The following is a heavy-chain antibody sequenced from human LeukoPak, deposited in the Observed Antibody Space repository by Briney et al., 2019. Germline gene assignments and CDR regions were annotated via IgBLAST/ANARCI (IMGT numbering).Heavy chain of an antibody. CDR3: ARGGRSGYYFDY. CDR2: IYHSGST. Sequence: PSETLSLTCAVSGGSISSGGYSWSWIPQPPGKGLEWIGYIYHSGSTYYNPSLKSRVTIPLHRSKNQFSLKLSSVTAADTAVYYCARGGRSGYYFDYWGQGTLVTVSS. V-gene: IGHV4-30-2*01. J-gene: IGHJ4*02. D-gene: IGHD3-10*01. CDR1: GGSISSGGYS.